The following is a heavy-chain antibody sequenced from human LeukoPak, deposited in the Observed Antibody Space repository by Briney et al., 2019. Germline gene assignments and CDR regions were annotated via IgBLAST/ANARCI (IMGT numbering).Heavy chain of an antibody. CDR1: GFTFSSYA. J-gene: IGHJ4*02. CDR3: ARGEWLSAPFDY. D-gene: IGHD3-3*01. CDR2: IRYDGSNK. Sequence: QAGKSLRLSCAASGFTFSSYAMHWVRQAPGKGLEWVAFIRYDGSNKYYADSVKGRFTISRDNSKNTLYLQMNSLRPEDTAVYYCARGEWLSAPFDYWGQGTLVTVSS. V-gene: IGHV3-30*04.